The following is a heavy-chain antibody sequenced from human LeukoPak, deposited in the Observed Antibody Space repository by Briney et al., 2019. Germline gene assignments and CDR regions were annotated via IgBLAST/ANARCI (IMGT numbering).Heavy chain of an antibody. Sequence: PGGSLRLSCAASGFTFSSYAMSWVRQAPVKGLEWVSAISGSGGSTYYADSVKGRFTISRDNSKNTLYLQMNSLRAEDTAVYYCAKDQLELLSGDYWGQGTLVTVSS. CDR2: ISGSGGST. D-gene: IGHD1-7*01. CDR1: GFTFSSYA. J-gene: IGHJ4*02. CDR3: AKDQLELLSGDY. V-gene: IGHV3-23*01.